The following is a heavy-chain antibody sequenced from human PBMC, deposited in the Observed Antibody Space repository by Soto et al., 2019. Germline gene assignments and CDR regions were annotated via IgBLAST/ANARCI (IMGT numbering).Heavy chain of an antibody. CDR2: ISSDGNTT. V-gene: IGHV3-74*01. Sequence: GGSLRHSCETSGFTFSKYWMHWVRQAPGKGLVWVSGISSDGNTTTYADSVNGRLTNSRDNAKNTMFLQMGSLRVEDTAVYYCARGLRDFDWRLPFGYWGQGTLVTVSS. CDR3: ARGLRDFDWRLPFGY. D-gene: IGHD3-9*01. J-gene: IGHJ4*02. CDR1: GFTFSKYW.